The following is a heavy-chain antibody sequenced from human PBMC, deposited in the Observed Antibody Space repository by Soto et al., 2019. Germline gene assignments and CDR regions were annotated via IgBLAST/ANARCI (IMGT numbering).Heavy chain of an antibody. Sequence: SETRSRTWTVSGGSISSGVYYWIWIRQHPGKGLEWIGYIYYSGSTYYNPSLKSRVTISVDTSKNQFSLKLSSVTAADTAVYYCAREVAAALYYFDYWGQGTLVTVS. CDR3: AREVAAALYYFDY. V-gene: IGHV4-31*02. D-gene: IGHD6-13*01. J-gene: IGHJ4*02. CDR2: IYYSGST. CDR1: GGSISSGVYY.